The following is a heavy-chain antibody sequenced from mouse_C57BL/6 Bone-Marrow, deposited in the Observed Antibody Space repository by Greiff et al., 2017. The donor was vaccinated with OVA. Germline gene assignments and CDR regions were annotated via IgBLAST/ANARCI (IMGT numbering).Heavy chain of an antibody. V-gene: IGHV14-4*01. Sequence: EVKLQESGAELVRPGASVKLSCTASGFNIKDDYMHWVKQRPEQGLEWIGCIDPENGDTESASKFQGKATITADTSSNTAYLQLSSLTSEDTAVYYCTTLGQYYFDYWGQGTTLTVSS. CDR2: IDPENGDT. J-gene: IGHJ2*01. D-gene: IGHD4-1*01. CDR3: TTLGQYYFDY. CDR1: GFNIKDDY.